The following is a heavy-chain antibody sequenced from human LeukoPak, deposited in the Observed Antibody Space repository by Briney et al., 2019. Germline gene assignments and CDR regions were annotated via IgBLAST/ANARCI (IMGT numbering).Heavy chain of an antibody. V-gene: IGHV3-7*01. CDR3: ARDGGYCSGGSCYWEC. D-gene: IGHD2-15*01. J-gene: IGHJ4*02. CDR2: IKQDGSED. CDR1: GFTFSDYW. Sequence: GGSLRLSCAASGFTFSDYWMSWVRQAPGKGLEWVASIKQDGSEDYYVDSVKGRFTISRDNAKKSMYLQMNSLRADDTAAYYCARDGGYCSGGSCYWECWGQGTLVIVPT.